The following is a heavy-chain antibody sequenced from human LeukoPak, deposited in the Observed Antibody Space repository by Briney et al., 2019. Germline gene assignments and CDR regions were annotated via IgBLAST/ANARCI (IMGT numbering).Heavy chain of an antibody. J-gene: IGHJ5*02. Sequence: SETLSLTCAVYGGSFSGYYWSWIRQPPGKGLEWIGEINHSGSTNYNPSLKSRVTISVDTSKKQFSLKLSSVTAADTAVYYCARGRAIFGGTYIEAWFDPSGQGTLVTVSS. CDR3: ARGRAIFGGTYIEAWFDP. V-gene: IGHV4-34*01. CDR1: GGSFSGYY. D-gene: IGHD3-3*01. CDR2: INHSGST.